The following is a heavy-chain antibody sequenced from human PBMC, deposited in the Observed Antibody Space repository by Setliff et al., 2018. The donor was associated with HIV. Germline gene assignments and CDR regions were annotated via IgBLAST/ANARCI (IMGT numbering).Heavy chain of an antibody. CDR2: IHYNGRT. Sequence: SETLSLTCTVSGDSITNDDYYWGWIRQPPGKGLEWIAIIHYNGRTYYDPSLKSRVTIFADTSKTQFYLKLRSVTASDTAVYYCARYTSKVDWFDPWGRGTLVTAPQ. D-gene: IGHD2-2*02. J-gene: IGHJ5*02. CDR1: GDSITNDDYY. CDR3: ARYTSKVDWFDP. V-gene: IGHV4-39*01.